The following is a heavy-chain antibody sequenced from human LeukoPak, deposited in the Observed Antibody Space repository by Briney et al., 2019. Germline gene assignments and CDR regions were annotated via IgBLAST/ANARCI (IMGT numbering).Heavy chain of an antibody. D-gene: IGHD3-22*01. CDR2: INWNGAST. V-gene: IGHV3-20*04. CDR1: GFTFSSST. CDR3: ARDGYYYDTSGNWRLDY. Sequence: GGSLRLSCAASGFTFSSSTMNWVRQAPGKGLEWVSGINWNGASTGYADSVKGRFIISRDNAKNSLYVQMNSLRDEDTALYYCARDGYYYDTSGNWRLDYWGQGILVTVSS. J-gene: IGHJ4*02.